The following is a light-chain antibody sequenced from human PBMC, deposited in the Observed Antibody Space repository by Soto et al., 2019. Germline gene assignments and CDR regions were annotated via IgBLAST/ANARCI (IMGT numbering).Light chain of an antibody. Sequence: EIVLTQCPCTLSLSPGERATLSCRASQSVGSTYLAWYQQKPGQAPRLLIFGASSRATGIPDRFSGSGSGTDFTLTISSLQPEDFATYYSQQSHRTPRTFGQGTKVDIK. CDR1: QSVGSTY. CDR3: QQSHRTPRT. V-gene: IGKV3-20*01. CDR2: GAS. J-gene: IGKJ1*01.